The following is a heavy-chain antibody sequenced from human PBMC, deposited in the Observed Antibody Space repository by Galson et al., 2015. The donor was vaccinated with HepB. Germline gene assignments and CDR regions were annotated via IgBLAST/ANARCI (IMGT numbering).Heavy chain of an antibody. CDR2: INSDGSST. J-gene: IGHJ6*02. CDR1: GFTFSSYW. CDR3: ARFRQDWSLLENYYYYGMDV. D-gene: IGHD3/OR15-3a*01. Sequence: SLRLSCAASGFTFSSYWMHWVRHAPGKGLVWVSRINSDGSSTSYADSVKGRFTISRDNAKNTLYLQMNSLRAEDTAVYYCARFRQDWSLLENYYYYGMDVWGRGTTVTVSS. V-gene: IGHV3-74*01.